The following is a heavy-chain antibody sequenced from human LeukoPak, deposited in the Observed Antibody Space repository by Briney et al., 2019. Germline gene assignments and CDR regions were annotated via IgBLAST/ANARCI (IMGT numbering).Heavy chain of an antibody. D-gene: IGHD3-10*01. CDR1: GGSINSGGYY. J-gene: IGHJ4*02. CDR2: IYYSGST. Sequence: SETLSLTCTVSGGSINSGGYYWSWIRQHPGKGLEWIGYIYYSGSTYYNPSLKSRVTISIDTSKNQFSLKLSSVTAADTAVYYCARDRGYGSGSYYYDYWGQGTLVTVSS. V-gene: IGHV4-31*03. CDR3: ARDRGYGSGSYYYDY.